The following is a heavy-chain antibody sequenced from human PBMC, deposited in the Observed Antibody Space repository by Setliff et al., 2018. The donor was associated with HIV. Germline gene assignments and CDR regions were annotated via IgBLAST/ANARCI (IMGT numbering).Heavy chain of an antibody. Sequence: GGSLRLSCAASGFSISDFWMSWVRQAPGKGLEWVANIKEDGSEQYYMDSVKGRFTISRDNAKNSLYLQMSSLRAEDTAVYYCARAAAGNTGPFDLWGQGSPVTVSS. CDR1: GFSISDFW. CDR3: ARAAAGNTGPFDL. J-gene: IGHJ4*02. V-gene: IGHV3-7*05. D-gene: IGHD4-17*01. CDR2: IKEDGSEQ.